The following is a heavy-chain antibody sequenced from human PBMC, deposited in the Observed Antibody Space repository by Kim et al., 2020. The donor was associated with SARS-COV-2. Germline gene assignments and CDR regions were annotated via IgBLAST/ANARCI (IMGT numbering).Heavy chain of an antibody. J-gene: IGHJ6*02. V-gene: IGHV3-33*01. CDR2: IWYDGSNK. CDR3: ARDGGLVPAAISYYGMDV. CDR1: GFTFSSYG. D-gene: IGHD2-2*02. Sequence: GGSLRLSCAASGFTFSSYGMHWVRQAPGKGLEWVAVIWYDGSNKYYADSVKGRFTISRDNSKNTLYLQMNSLRAEDTAVYYCARDGGLVPAAISYYGMDVWGQGTTVTVSS.